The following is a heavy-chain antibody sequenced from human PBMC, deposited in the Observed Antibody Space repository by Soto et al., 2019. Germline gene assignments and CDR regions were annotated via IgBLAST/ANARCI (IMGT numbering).Heavy chain of an antibody. CDR1: GFTFDDYT. CDR3: AKDGPMGAFDI. V-gene: IGHV3-43*01. CDR2: ISWDGGST. J-gene: IGHJ3*02. Sequence: PSETLSLSCAASGFTFDDYTMHWVRQAPGKGLEWVSLISWDGGSTYYADSVKGRFTISRDNSKNSLYLQMNSLRTEDTALYYCAKDGPMGAFDIWGQGTMVTVSS.